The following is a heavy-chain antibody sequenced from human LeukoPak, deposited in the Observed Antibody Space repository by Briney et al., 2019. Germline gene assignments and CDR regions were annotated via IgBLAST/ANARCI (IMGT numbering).Heavy chain of an antibody. CDR3: ARDRYYYDSSGYYSLDY. J-gene: IGHJ4*02. CDR1: GGSLSSSNW. CDR2: IFHTGTT. V-gene: IGHV4-4*02. Sequence: PSGTLSLTCAVSGGSLSSSNWWSWVRQPPGKGLEWIGRIFHTGTTDYKTSLKGRVTISVDKSKNQFSLKLSSVTVADTAVYYCARDRYYYDSSGYYSLDYWGQGTLVTVSS. D-gene: IGHD3-22*01.